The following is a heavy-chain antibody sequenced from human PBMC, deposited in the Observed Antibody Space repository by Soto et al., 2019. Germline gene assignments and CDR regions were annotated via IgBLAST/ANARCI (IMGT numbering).Heavy chain of an antibody. V-gene: IGHV4-39*01. CDR2: IHYSGST. D-gene: IGHD3-22*01. J-gene: IGHJ6*02. CDR3: ARGVVYRDVGLAYGMDV. CDR1: GGSIITTSYY. Sequence: SETLCLTCTVSGGSIITTSYYWVWCRQPPGQALERIGSIHYSGSTYYNPSLKSRVTISVDTSKNQFSLRLSSVTAEDTAVYYCARGVVYRDVGLAYGMDVWGQGTTVTVSS.